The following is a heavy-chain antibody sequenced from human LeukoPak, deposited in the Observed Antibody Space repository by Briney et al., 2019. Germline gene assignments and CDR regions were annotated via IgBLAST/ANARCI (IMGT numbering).Heavy chain of an antibody. J-gene: IGHJ5*02. CDR1: GGTTSDYY. D-gene: IGHD3-22*01. CDR3: ARGKDDSSGYYWFDP. Sequence: SETLSLTCTVTGGTTSDYYWSWIRQSPGKGLEWIGYIYYSGSTNYNPSLKSRVTISVDTSKNQFSLKLSSVTAADTAVYYCARGKDDSSGYYWFDPWGQGTLVTVSS. V-gene: IGHV4-59*01. CDR2: IYYSGST.